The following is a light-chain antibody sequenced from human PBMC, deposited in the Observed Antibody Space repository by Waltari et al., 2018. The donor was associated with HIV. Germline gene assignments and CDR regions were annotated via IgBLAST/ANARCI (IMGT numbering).Light chain of an antibody. Sequence: EIVLTQSPATLSLSPGERATISCRASQSVGSYLGWYQQKPGQAPRLLIYDTSNRATVIPARFSGSGSGTDFTLTISSLEPEDFAVYYCQQRSDWPPTFGQGTKVEIK. CDR1: QSVGSY. CDR2: DTS. CDR3: QQRSDWPPT. V-gene: IGKV3-11*01. J-gene: IGKJ1*01.